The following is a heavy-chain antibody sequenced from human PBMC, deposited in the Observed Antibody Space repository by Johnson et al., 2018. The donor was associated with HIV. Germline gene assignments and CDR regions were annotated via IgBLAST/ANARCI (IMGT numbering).Heavy chain of an antibody. CDR2: ISYDGGSK. CDR1: GFTFSTYP. CDR3: AKDRVGTTSPQAQNAFDI. J-gene: IGHJ3*02. D-gene: IGHD1-26*01. V-gene: IGHV3-30-3*01. Sequence: QVQLVESGGGVVQPGGSLRLSCAASGFTFSTYPMHWVRQAPGKGLEWVAIISYDGGSKYYADSVKGRFTISRDNSKNTLYLQMNSLRAEDTAVYYCAKDRVGTTSPQAQNAFDIWGQGTMVTVSS.